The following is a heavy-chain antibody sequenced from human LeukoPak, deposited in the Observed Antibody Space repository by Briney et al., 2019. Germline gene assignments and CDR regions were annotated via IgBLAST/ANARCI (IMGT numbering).Heavy chain of an antibody. CDR3: ARGSIERTYYDSSGYYYAGNWFDP. Sequence: VASVKVSCKASGYTFTSYYMHWVRQAPGQGLEWMGIINPSGGSTSYAQKFQGRVTITADESTSTAYMELSSLRSEDTAVYYCARGSIERTYYDSSGYYYAGNWFDPWGQGTLVTVSS. J-gene: IGHJ5*02. D-gene: IGHD3-22*01. CDR2: INPSGGST. V-gene: IGHV1-46*03. CDR1: GYTFTSYY.